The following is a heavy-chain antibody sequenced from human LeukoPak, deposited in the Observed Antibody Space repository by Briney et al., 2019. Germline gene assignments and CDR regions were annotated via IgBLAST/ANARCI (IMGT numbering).Heavy chain of an antibody. CDR1: GFTFSNYG. V-gene: IGHV3-33*06. J-gene: IGHJ4*02. Sequence: PGGSLRLSCAASGFTFSNYGMHWVRQAPGKGLEWVAVIWNDGGNTYHSDSVKGRFTISRDNSKNTLYLQLNSLRAEDTAVYYCAKDSGSCWFGPLDYWGQGTLVTVSS. CDR2: IWNDGGNT. CDR3: AKDSGSCWFGPLDY. D-gene: IGHD6-19*01.